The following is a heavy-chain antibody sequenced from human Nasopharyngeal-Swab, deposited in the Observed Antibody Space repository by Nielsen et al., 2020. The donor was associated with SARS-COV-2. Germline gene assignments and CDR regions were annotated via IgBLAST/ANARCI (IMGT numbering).Heavy chain of an antibody. CDR2: INHSGSP. J-gene: IGHJ5*02. V-gene: IGHV4-34*01. D-gene: IGHD2-15*01. Sequence: WIRQPPGKGLEWIGEINHSGSPNYNPSLKSRVTISVDTSKNQFSLKLSSVTAADTAVYYCAREALLGYCSGGSCYRTWFDPWGQGTLVTVSS. CDR3: AREALLGYCSGGSCYRTWFDP.